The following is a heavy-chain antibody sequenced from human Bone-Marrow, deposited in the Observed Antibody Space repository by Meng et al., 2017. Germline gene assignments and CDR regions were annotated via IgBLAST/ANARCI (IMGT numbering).Heavy chain of an antibody. CDR2: IYYSGST. Sequence: SETLSLTCTVSGGSVSSGSSYWNWIRQPPGKGLEWIGYIYYSGSTNYNPSLKSRVTISVDTSKNQFSLKLSSVTAADTAVYYCARDRYYYDFWSGYPGKWWYYYYGMDVWGQGTTVTVSS. J-gene: IGHJ6*02. D-gene: IGHD3-3*01. CDR3: ARDRYYYDFWSGYPGKWWYYYYGMDV. CDR1: GGSVSSGSSY. V-gene: IGHV4-61*01.